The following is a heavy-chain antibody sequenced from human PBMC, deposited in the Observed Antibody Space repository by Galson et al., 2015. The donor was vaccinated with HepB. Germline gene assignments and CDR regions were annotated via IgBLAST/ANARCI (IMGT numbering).Heavy chain of an antibody. CDR2: ISHDGTSK. J-gene: IGHJ6*02. CDR3: AREMPTDITIFGVVLPARENSYYGMDV. CDR1: KFTFNNFP. V-gene: IGHV3-30-3*01. D-gene: IGHD3-3*01. Sequence: SLRLSCAASKFTFNNFPMHWVRQSPGKGLEWVAFISHDGTSKFYADSVKGRFTISRDNSNNTLHLQMNSLRTEDTALYYCAREMPTDITIFGVVLPARENSYYGMDVWGQGTTVTVSS.